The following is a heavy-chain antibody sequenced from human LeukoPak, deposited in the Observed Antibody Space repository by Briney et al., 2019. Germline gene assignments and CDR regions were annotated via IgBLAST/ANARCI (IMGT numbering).Heavy chain of an antibody. CDR3: ARLAMTTNLDYYFDF. CDR2: IYSGGST. D-gene: IGHD4/OR15-4a*01. V-gene: IGHV3-66*01. J-gene: IGHJ4*02. CDR1: GFTVSSNY. Sequence: HPGGCLRLSCTASGFTVSSNYMTWGRQAPGKGLEWVSVIYSGGSTFYADSVKGRFTISRDNSKNTLYLQRNSLRAEDTAVYYCARLAMTTNLDYYFDFWGQGTLVTVSS.